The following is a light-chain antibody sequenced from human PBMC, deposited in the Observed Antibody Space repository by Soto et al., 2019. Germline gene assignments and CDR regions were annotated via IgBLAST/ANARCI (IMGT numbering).Light chain of an antibody. V-gene: IGLV2-14*01. J-gene: IGLJ3*02. CDR2: EVS. CDR3: ISSTIINTWL. Sequence: QSVLTQPASVSGSPGQSITISCTGTSSDVGGYEYVSWYQHHPGKAPKLVIYEVSNRPSGISSRFSGSKFANTASLTISGLQPEDEADYYCISSTIINTWLFGGGTKLTVL. CDR1: SSDVGGYEY.